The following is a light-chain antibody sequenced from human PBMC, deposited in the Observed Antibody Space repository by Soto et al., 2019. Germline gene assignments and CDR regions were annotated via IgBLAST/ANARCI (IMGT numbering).Light chain of an antibody. CDR1: HSVSSSY. J-gene: IGKJ2*01. CDR2: AAS. CDR3: QQYGSSPKT. V-gene: IGKV3-20*01. Sequence: EIVLTQSPGTLSLSPGERATLSCRASHSVSSSYFAWYQQKPGQAPRLLIYAASSRATGIPDRFSGSGSGTDFTLTISRLEPEDFAVYYCQQYGSSPKTFGQGTKLEIK.